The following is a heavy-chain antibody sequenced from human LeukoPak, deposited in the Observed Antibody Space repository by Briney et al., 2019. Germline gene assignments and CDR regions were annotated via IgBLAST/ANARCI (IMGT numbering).Heavy chain of an antibody. Sequence: SETLSLTCAVSGYSVSSGHFWGWTRQSPGKGLEWIGSTVHRGSTYHNPPLMRRVTISLDSSKNQLSLKLRSVTAADTAIYYCARRGLTLRTWYFDLWGRGTLVTVSS. CDR2: TVHRGST. J-gene: IGHJ2*01. D-gene: IGHD3-10*01. CDR3: ARRGLTLRTWYFDL. CDR1: GYSVSSGHF. V-gene: IGHV4-38-2*01.